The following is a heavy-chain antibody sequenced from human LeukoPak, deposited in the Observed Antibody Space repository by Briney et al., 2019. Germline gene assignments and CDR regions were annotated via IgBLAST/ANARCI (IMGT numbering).Heavy chain of an antibody. CDR1: GFTFSSYA. Sequence: GGSLRLSCAASGFTFSSYAMSWVRQAPGKGLEWVSAISGSGGSTYYADSVKGRFTISRDNSKNTLYLQMNSLRAEDTAVYYCAKWGGGRVVVYPSAFDIWGQGTTVTVSS. D-gene: IGHD2-15*01. V-gene: IGHV3-23*01. CDR2: ISGSGGST. CDR3: AKWGGGRVVVYPSAFDI. J-gene: IGHJ3*02.